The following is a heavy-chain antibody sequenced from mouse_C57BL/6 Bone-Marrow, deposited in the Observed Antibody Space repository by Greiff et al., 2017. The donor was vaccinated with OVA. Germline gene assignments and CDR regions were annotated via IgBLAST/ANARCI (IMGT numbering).Heavy chain of an antibody. Sequence: VKVVESGAELAKPGASVKLSCKASGYTFTSYWMHWVKQRPGQGLEWIGYINPSSGYTKYNQKFKDKATLTADTSSSTAYMQLSSLTYEDSAVYYCARRDHLLLRPYWYFDVWGTGTTVTVSS. D-gene: IGHD1-1*01. CDR1: GYTFTSYW. J-gene: IGHJ1*03. CDR2: INPSSGYT. V-gene: IGHV1-7*01. CDR3: ARRDHLLLRPYWYFDV.